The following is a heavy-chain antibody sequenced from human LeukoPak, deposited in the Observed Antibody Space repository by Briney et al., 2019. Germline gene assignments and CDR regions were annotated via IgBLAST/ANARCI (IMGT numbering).Heavy chain of an antibody. J-gene: IGHJ4*02. Sequence: PSETLSLTCTVSGGPISSDHYYWSWIRQPAGKGLEWIGLIYASVSTNYNPSLKSRVTMSLHTSKNQFSLNLTSVTAADTAVYYCARDNARIDYSFWSGYYSDKNYFDYWGQGTLVTASS. CDR3: ARDNARIDYSFWSGYYSDKNYFDY. D-gene: IGHD3-3*01. V-gene: IGHV4-61*02. CDR1: GGPISSDHYY. CDR2: IYASVST.